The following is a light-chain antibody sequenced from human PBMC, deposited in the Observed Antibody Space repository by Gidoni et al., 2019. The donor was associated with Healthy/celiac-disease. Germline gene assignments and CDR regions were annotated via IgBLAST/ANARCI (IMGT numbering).Light chain of an antibody. CDR1: QSLLHSNGYNY. J-gene: IGKJ4*01. CDR2: LGS. Sequence: DIVMTQSQLSLPVTPGEPASISCRSSQSLLHSNGYNYLDWYLQKPGQSPQLLIYLGSNRASGVPDRFIVSGSGTDFTLKISRVEAEDVGVYYCMQALQTPLTFGGGTKVEIK. V-gene: IGKV2-28*01. CDR3: MQALQTPLT.